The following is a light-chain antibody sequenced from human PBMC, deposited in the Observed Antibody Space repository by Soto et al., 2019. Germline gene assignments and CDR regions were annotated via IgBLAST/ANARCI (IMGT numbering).Light chain of an antibody. CDR1: QSVSSSH. J-gene: IGKJ1*01. V-gene: IGKV3-20*01. CDR3: QQHSSSPPSWT. Sequence: EIVLTQSPGTLSLSAGERATLFCRASQSVSSSHLAWYQQKPGQSPRLLIYGASSRFTGIPDRFSGSGSGTDFTLTISSLEPEDCAVYYCQQHSSSPPSWTFGQGTKVEIK. CDR2: GAS.